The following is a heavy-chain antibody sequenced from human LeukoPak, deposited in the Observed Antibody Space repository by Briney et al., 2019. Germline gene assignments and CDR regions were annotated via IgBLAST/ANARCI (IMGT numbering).Heavy chain of an antibody. D-gene: IGHD3-22*01. CDR3: ARAPYYDSRGYHSAYFEY. Sequence: SETLSLTCAVYGGSFSGYYWSWIRQPPGKGLEWIGEIFHSATTNYNPSLKSRVTISVDKSKNHFSLKLSSVTAADTAVYYCARAPYYDSRGYHSAYFEYWGQGTLVTVSS. V-gene: IGHV4-34*12. CDR1: GGSFSGYY. CDR2: IFHSATT. J-gene: IGHJ4*02.